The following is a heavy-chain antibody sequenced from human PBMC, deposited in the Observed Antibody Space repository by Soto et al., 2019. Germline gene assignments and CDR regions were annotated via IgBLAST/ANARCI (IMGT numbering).Heavy chain of an antibody. CDR3: ARGAGGGTVVSTTDYYYSAMDV. CDR2: INAGNGNT. V-gene: IGHV1-3*01. CDR1: GYSFNTYA. J-gene: IGHJ6*02. D-gene: IGHD3-22*01. Sequence: QVQLVQSGAAVKKPGASVRVSCKASGYSFNTYAIHWVRQAPRQRPEWMGWINAGNGNTMFSQKFQGRVTFTTDTYARVVYMGLTSLRSEDTAVCYCARGAGGGTVVSTTDYYYSAMDVWGQGTTVTVSS.